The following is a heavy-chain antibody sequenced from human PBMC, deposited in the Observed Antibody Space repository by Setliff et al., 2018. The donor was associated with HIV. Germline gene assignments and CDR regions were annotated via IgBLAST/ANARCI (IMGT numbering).Heavy chain of an antibody. J-gene: IGHJ4*02. CDR3: ARDSHYGDYHY. CDR1: GGSIKSRSYY. Sequence: SLTCDVSGGSIKSRSYYWGWIRQSPGKGLEWIGSFYYSGTPYYNPSLKSRVVFSVDTSKNQFSLKLTSVSAADTAIYYCARDSHYGDYHYWGPGILVTVSS. CDR2: FYYSGTP. V-gene: IGHV4-39*07. D-gene: IGHD4-17*01.